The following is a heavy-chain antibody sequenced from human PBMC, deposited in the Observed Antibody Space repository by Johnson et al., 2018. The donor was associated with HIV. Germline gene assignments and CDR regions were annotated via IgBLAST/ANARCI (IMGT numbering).Heavy chain of an antibody. CDR3: ARIDYSNYEEAFDI. D-gene: IGHD4-11*01. V-gene: IGHV3-20*04. CDR1: GFTFDDYG. J-gene: IGHJ3*02. Sequence: VQLVESGGGVVRPGGSLRLSCAASGFTFDDYGMSWVRQAPGKGLEWVSGINWNGGSTAYGDSVQGRFTISRDNAKNSLYLQMNSLRAEDTAVYYCARIDYSNYEEAFDIWGQGTLVTVSS. CDR2: INWNGGST.